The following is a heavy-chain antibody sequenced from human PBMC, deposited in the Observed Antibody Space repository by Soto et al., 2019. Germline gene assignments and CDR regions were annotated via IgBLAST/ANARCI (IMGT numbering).Heavy chain of an antibody. V-gene: IGHV5-51*01. Sequence: GESLKISCKDSGFSFANSWIGWVRQMPGKGLEWMGVIYPGDSDTRYSPSFQGQVTISADKSISTAYLQWSSLKASDTAMYYCARGDYRVLEFWGQGTLVTVSS. CDR1: GFSFANSW. J-gene: IGHJ4*02. CDR3: ARGDYRVLEF. CDR2: IYPGDSDT. D-gene: IGHD4-4*01.